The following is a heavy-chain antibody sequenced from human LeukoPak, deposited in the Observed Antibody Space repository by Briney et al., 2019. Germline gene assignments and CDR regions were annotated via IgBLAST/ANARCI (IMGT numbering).Heavy chain of an antibody. J-gene: IGHJ4*02. CDR3: AREVGATRGFDY. Sequence: SETLSLTCTVSGGSISSYYWSWIRQPPGKGLEWIAYIYYSGSTNYNPSLKSRVTISVDTSKNQFSLKLSSVTAADTAVYYCAREVGATRGFDYWGQGTLVTVSS. V-gene: IGHV4-59*12. CDR1: GGSISSYY. D-gene: IGHD1-26*01. CDR2: IYYSGST.